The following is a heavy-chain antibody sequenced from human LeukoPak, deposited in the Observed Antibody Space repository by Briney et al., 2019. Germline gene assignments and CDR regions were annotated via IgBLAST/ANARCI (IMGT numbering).Heavy chain of an antibody. Sequence: ASVKVSCKASGYTFTGYYMHWVRQAPGQGLEWMGWINPNSGGTNYAQKFQGRVTMTRDTSISTAYMELSRLRSDDTAVYYCARDTGTTVGWFDPWGQGTLVTVSS. CDR1: GYTFTGYY. CDR3: ARDTGTTVGWFDP. CDR2: INPNSGGT. V-gene: IGHV1-2*02. D-gene: IGHD1-7*01. J-gene: IGHJ5*02.